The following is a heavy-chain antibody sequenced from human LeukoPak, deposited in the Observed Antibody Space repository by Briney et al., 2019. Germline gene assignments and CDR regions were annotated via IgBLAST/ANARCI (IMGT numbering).Heavy chain of an antibody. J-gene: IGHJ4*02. V-gene: IGHV3-48*04. D-gene: IGHD3-22*01. CDR1: GFTFSDYS. CDR3: ARLGRDSSGYYYYFDY. Sequence: GGSLRLSCVASGFTFSDYSINWLRQAPGKGLEWVSYISSGSSTIYYADSVKGRFTISRDNAKNSLNLQMNSLRAEDTAVYYCARLGRDSSGYYYYFDYWGQGTLVTVSS. CDR2: ISSGSSTI.